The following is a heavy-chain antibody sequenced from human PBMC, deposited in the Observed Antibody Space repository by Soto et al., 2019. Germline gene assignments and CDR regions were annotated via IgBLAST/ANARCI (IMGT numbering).Heavy chain of an antibody. CDR2: IYYSGST. CDR1: RGSISNFF. CDR3: ARGIAARRPGLYFDY. D-gene: IGHD6-6*01. J-gene: IGHJ4*02. V-gene: IGHV4-59*01. Sequence: PSETLSLTCTVSRGSISNFFWTWIRQPPGRGLEWIGYIYYSGSTNYNPSLKSRVTISVDTSKNQFSLKLSSVTAADTAVYYCARGIAARRPGLYFDYWGQGTLVTVSS.